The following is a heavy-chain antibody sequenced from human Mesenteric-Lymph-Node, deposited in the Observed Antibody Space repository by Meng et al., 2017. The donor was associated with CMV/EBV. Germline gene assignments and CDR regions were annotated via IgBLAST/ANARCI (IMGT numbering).Heavy chain of an antibody. J-gene: IGHJ4*02. CDR1: GGTFSSYD. V-gene: IGHV1-69*05. CDR2: ITPVFNTA. CDR3: AREGGDADGRYSVDY. D-gene: IGHD3-10*01. Sequence: SGGTFSSYDVSWVRQAPGQGLEGMGGITPVFNTATYAQKFQGRVTITTDETTSTVYMELNSLRSEDTAMYYCAREGGDADGRYSVDYWGQGTLVTVSS.